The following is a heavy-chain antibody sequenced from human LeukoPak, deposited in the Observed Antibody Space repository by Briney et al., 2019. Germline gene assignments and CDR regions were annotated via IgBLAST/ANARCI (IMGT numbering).Heavy chain of an antibody. CDR2: IYTSGST. CDR1: GGSFSGYY. CDR3: ARDPIFGVALDY. D-gene: IGHD3-3*01. J-gene: IGHJ4*02. Sequence: SETLSLTCAVYGGSFSGYYWSWIRQPAGKGLEWIGRIYTSGSTNYNPSLKSRVTISVDKSKNQFSLKLSSVTAADTAVYYCARDPIFGVALDYWGQGTLVTVSS. V-gene: IGHV4-4*07.